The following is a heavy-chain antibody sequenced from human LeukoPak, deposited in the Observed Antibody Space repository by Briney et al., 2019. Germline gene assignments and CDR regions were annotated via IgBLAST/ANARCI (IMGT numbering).Heavy chain of an antibody. CDR2: IYHSGST. CDR1: GYSISSGYY. J-gene: IGHJ4*02. Sequence: SETLSLTCTVSGYSISSGYYWGWIRQPPGKGLEWIGSIYHSGSTYYNPSLKSRVTISVDTSKNQFSLKLSSVTAADTAVYYCARELWFGELWGQGTLVTVSS. D-gene: IGHD3-10*01. CDR3: ARELWFGEL. V-gene: IGHV4-38-2*02.